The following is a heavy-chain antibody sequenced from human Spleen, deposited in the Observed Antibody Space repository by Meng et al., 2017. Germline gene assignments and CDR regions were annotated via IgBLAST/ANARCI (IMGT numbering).Heavy chain of an antibody. CDR1: GYTFTDYY. Sequence: ASVKVSCKASGYTFTDYYIHWLRQAPGQGLEWMGRINPNSGGTYFAQKFQDRVTMTRDTSMSTAYMELRRLRLDDTAVYYCARDLRAIAPNDYWGQGTLVTVSS. V-gene: IGHV1-2*06. J-gene: IGHJ4*02. CDR3: ARDLRAIAPNDY. CDR2: INPNSGGT. D-gene: IGHD2-15*01.